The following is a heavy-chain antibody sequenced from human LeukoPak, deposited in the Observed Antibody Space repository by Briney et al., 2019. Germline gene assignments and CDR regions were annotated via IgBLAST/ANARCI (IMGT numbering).Heavy chain of an antibody. CDR2: IYSSGST. J-gene: IGHJ4*02. CDR1: GGSISNYF. Sequence: SETLSLTCSVSGGSISNYFWTWIRQPPGKGLEWIGYIYSSGSTYYNPSLKSRVTISVDTSKNRFSLKLSTVTAADTAVYYCARRPTGDPKFDYWGQGHLVTVSS. D-gene: IGHD7-27*01. V-gene: IGHV4-59*08. CDR3: ARRPTGDPKFDY.